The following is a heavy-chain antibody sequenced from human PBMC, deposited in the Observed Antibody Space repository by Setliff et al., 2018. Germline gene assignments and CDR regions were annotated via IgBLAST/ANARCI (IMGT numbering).Heavy chain of an antibody. CDR3: TPWTGTSRLHY. CDR2: IRGKPSSGTT. Sequence: PGGSLRLSCTTSGFTFGDYAITWVRQAPGKGLEWVGFIRGKPSSGTTEYAASVKGRFTISRDDSKSIAYLQMSSLKTEDTALYYCTPWTGTSRLHYWGQGTLVTVSS. J-gene: IGHJ4*02. V-gene: IGHV3-49*04. CDR1: GFTFGDYA. D-gene: IGHD1-7*01.